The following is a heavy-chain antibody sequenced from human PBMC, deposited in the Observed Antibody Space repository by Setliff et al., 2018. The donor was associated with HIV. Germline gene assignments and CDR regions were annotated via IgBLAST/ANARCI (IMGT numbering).Heavy chain of an antibody. D-gene: IGHD3-3*01. CDR3: ARYNFRRGYWDYFDY. V-gene: IGHV2-70*04. Sequence: SGPTLVNPTQTLTLTCTFSGFSLSTTGMRVSWIRQPPGKALECLARIGWDDDKFYCTSLKTRLTISKDTSKNQVVLTMTNMDPVDTGTYYCARYNFRRGYWDYFDYWGQGTQVTVSS. J-gene: IGHJ4*02. CDR2: IGWDDDK. CDR1: GFSLSTTGMR.